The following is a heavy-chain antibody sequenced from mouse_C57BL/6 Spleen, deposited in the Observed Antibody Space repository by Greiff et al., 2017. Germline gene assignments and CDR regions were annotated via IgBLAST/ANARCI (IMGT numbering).Heavy chain of an antibody. Sequence: EVKLQESGAELVRPGASVKLSCTASGFNIKDYYMHWVKQRPEQGLEWIGRIDPEDGDTEYAPKFQGKATMTADTSSNTAYLQLSSLTSEDTAVYDCTTWSYYGSSHEGYWGQGTTLTVSS. CDR2: IDPEDGDT. CDR1: GFNIKDYY. V-gene: IGHV14-1*01. J-gene: IGHJ2*01. D-gene: IGHD1-1*01. CDR3: TTWSYYGSSHEGY.